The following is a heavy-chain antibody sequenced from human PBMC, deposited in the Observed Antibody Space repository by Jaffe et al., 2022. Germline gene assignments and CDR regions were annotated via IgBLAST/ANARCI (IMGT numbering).Heavy chain of an antibody. Sequence: QLQLQESGPGLVKPSETLSLTCTVSGGSISSSSYYWGWIRQPPGKGLEWIGSIYYSGSTYYNPSLKSRVTISVDTSKNQFSLKLSSVTAADTAVYYCARTVVATGGEDYFDYWGQGTLVTVSS. CDR2: IYYSGST. V-gene: IGHV4-39*01. J-gene: IGHJ4*02. D-gene: IGHD2-2*01. CDR3: ARTVVATGGEDYFDY. CDR1: GGSISSSSYY.